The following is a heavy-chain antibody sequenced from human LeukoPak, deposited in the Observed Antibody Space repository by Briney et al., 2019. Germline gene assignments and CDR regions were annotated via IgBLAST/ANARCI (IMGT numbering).Heavy chain of an antibody. J-gene: IGHJ4*02. CDR3: ASEGPGYSGYDSGY. Sequence: GRSLRLSCAASGFTFSTYGMHWVRQAPGKGLEWVALVWSDGNGKFYADSVKGRFTISRDNSKNTVYLQMNSLRAEDTAVYYCASEGPGYSGYDSGYWGQGTLVTVSS. CDR1: GFTFSTYG. D-gene: IGHD5-12*01. CDR2: VWSDGNGK. V-gene: IGHV3-33*01.